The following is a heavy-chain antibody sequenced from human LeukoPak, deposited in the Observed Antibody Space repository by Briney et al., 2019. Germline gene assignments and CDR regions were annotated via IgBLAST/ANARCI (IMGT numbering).Heavy chain of an antibody. CDR1: GGSISSYY. CDR3: ARVSYDYDILTGLQPYYFDY. Sequence: SETLSLTCTVSGGSISSYYWGWIRQPPGKGLEWIGSIYHSGSTYYNPSLKSRVTISVDTSKNQFSLKLSSVTAADTAVYYCARVSYDYDILTGLQPYYFDYWGQGPLATVSS. CDR2: IYHSGST. J-gene: IGHJ4*02. D-gene: IGHD3-9*01. V-gene: IGHV4-38-2*02.